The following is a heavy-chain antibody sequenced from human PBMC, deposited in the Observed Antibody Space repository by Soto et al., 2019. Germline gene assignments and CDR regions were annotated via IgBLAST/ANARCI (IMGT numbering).Heavy chain of an antibody. Sequence: QVQLVESGGGVVQPGRSLTLSCAASGFTFSSYGMHWVRQAPGKGLEWVEVISYDGSNKYYADSVTGRFTISRDNSRNPVYLQMNSLSAEDTAVYYCARRTKVVSSRHMAVWGRGTTVAVSS. CDR2: ISYDGSNK. V-gene: IGHV3-33*01. CDR3: ARRTKVVSSRHMAV. D-gene: IGHD6-13*01. J-gene: IGHJ6*02. CDR1: GFTFSSYG.